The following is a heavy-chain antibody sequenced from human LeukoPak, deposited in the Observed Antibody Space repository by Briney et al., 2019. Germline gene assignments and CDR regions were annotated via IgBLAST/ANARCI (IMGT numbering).Heavy chain of an antibody. CDR1: GFTFSSYA. V-gene: IGHV3-23*01. D-gene: IGHD5-18*01. J-gene: IGHJ4*02. Sequence: GGCLRLSCAASGFTFSSYAMSWVRQAPGKGLEWVSAISSSGGSTYYADSVKGRFTISRDNSKNTLYLQMNSLRAEDTALYYCARNSYGTNNFDYWGQGTLVTVSS. CDR3: ARNSYGTNNFDY. CDR2: ISSSGGST.